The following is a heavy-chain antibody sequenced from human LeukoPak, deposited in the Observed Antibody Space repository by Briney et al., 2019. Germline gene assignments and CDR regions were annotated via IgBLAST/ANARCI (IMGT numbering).Heavy chain of an antibody. V-gene: IGHV4-59*01. Sequence: SETLSLTCTASGGSISSYYWSWIRQPPGKGLEWIGYIYYSGSTNYNPSLKSRVTISVDTSKNQFSLKLSSVTAADTAVYYCARRGTSYYYYGMDVWGQGTTVTVSS. CDR1: GGSISSYY. D-gene: IGHD2-2*01. CDR3: ARRGTSYYYYGMDV. J-gene: IGHJ6*02. CDR2: IYYSGST.